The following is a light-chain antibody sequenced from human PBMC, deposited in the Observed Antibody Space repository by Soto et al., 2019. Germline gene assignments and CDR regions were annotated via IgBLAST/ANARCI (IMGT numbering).Light chain of an antibody. CDR2: QVT. CDR3: TSSTSSPLVV. J-gene: IGLJ3*02. CDR1: STDIGSSNF. V-gene: IGLV2-14*01. Sequence: QSALTQPASVSGSPGQSITISCTGTSTDIGSSNFVSWYQHHPGKAPKLIIYQVTDRPSGVSPRFSASKSGNTASLTISGLQAEDEADYYCTSSTSSPLVVFGGGTKVTVL.